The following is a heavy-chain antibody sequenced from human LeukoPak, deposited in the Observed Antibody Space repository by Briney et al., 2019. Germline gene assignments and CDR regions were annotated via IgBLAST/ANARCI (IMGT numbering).Heavy chain of an antibody. CDR2: IKQDGSEK. D-gene: IGHD4-17*01. CDR1: GFTFSSYW. CDR3: ASSNDYGDYEFDY. J-gene: IGHJ4*02. V-gene: IGHV3-7*01. Sequence: GGSLRLSCAASGFTFSSYWMSWVRQAPGKGLEWVANIKQDGSEKYYVDPVKGRFTISRDNAKNSLYLQMNSLRAEDTAVYYCASSNDYGDYEFDYWGQGTLVTVSS.